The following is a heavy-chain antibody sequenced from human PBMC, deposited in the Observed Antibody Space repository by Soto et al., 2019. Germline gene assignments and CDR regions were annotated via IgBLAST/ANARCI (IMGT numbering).Heavy chain of an antibody. D-gene: IGHD3-10*01. V-gene: IGHV1-18*01. J-gene: IGHJ4*02. CDR1: GYSFSDYG. CDR3: AGSKNRGESFDY. Sequence: ASVKVSCKASGYSFSDYGISWVRQAPGQGLEWMGWIGIESGGTHYARNYARKFQGRVTLTTDTSTTTVYMELRSLTSDDTAVYFCAGSKNRGESFDYWGQGALVTVSS. CDR2: IGIESGGT.